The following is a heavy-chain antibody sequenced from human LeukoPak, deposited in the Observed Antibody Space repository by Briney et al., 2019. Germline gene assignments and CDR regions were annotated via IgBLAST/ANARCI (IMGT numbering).Heavy chain of an antibody. D-gene: IGHD3-9*01. CDR2: IYYSGST. CDR1: GGSISSGGYY. V-gene: IGHV4-31*03. J-gene: IGHJ6*03. Sequence: SETLSLTCTVSGGSISSGGYYWSWIRQHPGKGLEWIGYIYYSGSTNYNPSLKSRVTISVDTSKNQFSLKLSSVTAADTAVYYCARSRTFQDWLYYYYYMDVWGKGTTVTVSS. CDR3: ARSRTFQDWLYYYYYMDV.